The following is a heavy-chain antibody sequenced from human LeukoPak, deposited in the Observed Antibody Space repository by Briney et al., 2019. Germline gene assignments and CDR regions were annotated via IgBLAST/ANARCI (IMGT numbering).Heavy chain of an antibody. CDR1: GGSISSGGYS. CDR3: ARGRDYVWGD. CDR2: IYHSGRT. Sequence: PSETLSLTCAVSGGSISSGGYSWSWIRQPPGKGLEWIGYIYHSGRTNYSPSFERRVTISIDTSKNHLSLKLSSVAAADTAVYYCARGRDYVWGDWGQGTLVIVSS. D-gene: IGHD3-16*01. J-gene: IGHJ4*01. V-gene: IGHV4-30-2*01.